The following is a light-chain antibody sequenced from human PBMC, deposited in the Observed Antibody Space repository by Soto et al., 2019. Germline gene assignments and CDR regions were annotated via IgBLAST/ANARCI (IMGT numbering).Light chain of an antibody. CDR2: KAS. Sequence: DLEISLSASTVSGAVGDIVTITCRASQTISSWLAWYQQKPGKAPKLLIYKASTLKSGVPSRFSGSGSGTEFTLTISSLQPDDFATYYCQHYNSYSAALGQGTKLDIK. V-gene: IGKV1-5*03. CDR1: QTISSW. J-gene: IGKJ1*01. CDR3: QHYNSYSAA.